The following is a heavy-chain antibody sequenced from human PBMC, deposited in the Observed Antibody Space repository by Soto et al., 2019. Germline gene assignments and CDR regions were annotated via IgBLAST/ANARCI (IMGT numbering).Heavy chain of an antibody. CDR3: TTGALVLLWLGELTDVAFDI. CDR1: GFTFSNAW. CDR2: IKSKTDGGTT. D-gene: IGHD3-10*01. V-gene: IGHV3-15*01. J-gene: IGHJ3*02. Sequence: PGGSLSLSCAASGFTFSNAWMSWVRQAPGKGLEWVGRIKSKTDGGTTDYAAPVKGRFTISRDDSKNTLYLQMNSLKTEDTAVYYCTTGALVLLWLGELTDVAFDIWGQGTMVTVSS.